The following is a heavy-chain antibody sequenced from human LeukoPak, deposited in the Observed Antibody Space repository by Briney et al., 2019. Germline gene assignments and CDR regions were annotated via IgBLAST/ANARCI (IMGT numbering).Heavy chain of an antibody. CDR1: GFTFSSYG. CDR2: IWYDGSYK. Sequence: GGSLRLSCAASGFTFSSYGMHWVRQARGKGLEWVAVIWYDGSYKYYADSVKGRFTISRDNSKNTLYLQMNSLRAEDTAVYYCAKDQGTSTSFMVPWGQGTMVTVSS. CDR3: AKDQGTSTSFMVP. D-gene: IGHD2/OR15-2a*01. J-gene: IGHJ3*01. V-gene: IGHV3-33*06.